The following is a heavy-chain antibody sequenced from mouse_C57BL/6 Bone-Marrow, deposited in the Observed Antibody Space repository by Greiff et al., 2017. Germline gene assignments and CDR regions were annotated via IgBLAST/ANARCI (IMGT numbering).Heavy chain of an antibody. V-gene: IGHV5-9*01. D-gene: IGHD2-5*01. Sequence: EVKLMESGGGLVKPGGSLKLSCAASGFTFSSYTMSWVRQTPEKRLEWVGTISGGGGNTYYPDSVKGRFTISRDNAKNTLYLQMSSLRSEDTALYYCARHSAYYSNYGFAYWGQGTLVTVSA. CDR2: ISGGGGNT. CDR3: ARHSAYYSNYGFAY. J-gene: IGHJ3*01. CDR1: GFTFSSYT.